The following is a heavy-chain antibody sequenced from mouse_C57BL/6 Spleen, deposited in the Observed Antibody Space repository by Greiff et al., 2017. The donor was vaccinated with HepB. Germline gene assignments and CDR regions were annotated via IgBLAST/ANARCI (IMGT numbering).Heavy chain of an antibody. Sequence: EVQLVESGGGLVQPGGSLSLSCAASGFTFTDYYVSWVRQPPGKALEWLGFIRNKANGYTTEYSASVKGRFTISRDNSQSILYLQMNALRAEDSATYYCAREDYYGSSSSWYFDVWGTGTTVTVSS. V-gene: IGHV7-3*01. J-gene: IGHJ1*03. CDR2: IRNKANGYTT. CDR3: AREDYYGSSSSWYFDV. CDR1: GFTFTDYY. D-gene: IGHD1-1*01.